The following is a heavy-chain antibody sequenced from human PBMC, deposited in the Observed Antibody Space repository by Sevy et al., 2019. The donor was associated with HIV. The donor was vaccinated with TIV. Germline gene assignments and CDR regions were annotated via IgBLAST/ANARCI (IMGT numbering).Heavy chain of an antibody. D-gene: IGHD2-15*01. CDR2: ISHHNGDT. V-gene: IGHV1-18*01. CDR3: ARAYCSGGRCYSLAY. CDR1: GYTFSSYR. J-gene: IGHJ4*01. Sequence: ASVKVSCKISGYTFSSYRITWVRQAPGQGLECMGWISHHNGDTNYAQKLQGRVTMITDTSTTTAYMELRNLRSDDTAVYYCARAYCSGGRCYSLAYWGQGTLVTVSS.